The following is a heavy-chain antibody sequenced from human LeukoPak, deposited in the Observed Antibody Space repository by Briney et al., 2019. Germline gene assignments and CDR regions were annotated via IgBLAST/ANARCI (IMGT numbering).Heavy chain of an antibody. J-gene: IGHJ4*02. D-gene: IGHD3-22*01. CDR1: GGSFSGYY. CDR2: MNHSGST. Sequence: SETLSLTCAVYGGSFSGYYWSWIRQPPGKGLEWIGEMNHSGSTNYNPSLKSRVTISVDTSKNQFSLKLSSVTAADTAVYYCARDESYYDSSGYYYVFGYFDYWGQGTLVTVSS. CDR3: ARDESYYDSSGYYYVFGYFDY. V-gene: IGHV4-34*01.